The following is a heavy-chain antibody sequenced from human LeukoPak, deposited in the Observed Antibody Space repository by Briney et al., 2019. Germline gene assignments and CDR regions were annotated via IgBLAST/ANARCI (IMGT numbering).Heavy chain of an antibody. J-gene: IGHJ5*02. Sequence: ASVKVSCKASGYTFTGYYMHWVRQAPGQGLEWMGWINPNNGGTNYAQKFQGRVTMTRDTSISTAYMELSRLRSDDTAVYYCARDLRLYYGFWSGYSNWFDPWGQGTLVTVSS. V-gene: IGHV1-2*02. CDR2: INPNNGGT. CDR1: GYTFTGYY. D-gene: IGHD3-3*01. CDR3: ARDLRLYYGFWSGYSNWFDP.